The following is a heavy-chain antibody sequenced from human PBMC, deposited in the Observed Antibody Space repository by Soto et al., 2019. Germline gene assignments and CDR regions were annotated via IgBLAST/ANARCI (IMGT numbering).Heavy chain of an antibody. D-gene: IGHD3-22*01. CDR1: GYSFTSYW. CDR3: ARRSDSSGCPYYYYGMDV. V-gene: IGHV5-51*01. Sequence: PGESLKISCKGSGYSFTSYWIGWVRQMPGKGLEWMGIIYPGDSDTRYSPSFQGQVTISADKSISTAYLQWSSLKASDTAMYYCARRSDSSGCPYYYYGMDVWGQGTTVTVSS. J-gene: IGHJ6*02. CDR2: IYPGDSDT.